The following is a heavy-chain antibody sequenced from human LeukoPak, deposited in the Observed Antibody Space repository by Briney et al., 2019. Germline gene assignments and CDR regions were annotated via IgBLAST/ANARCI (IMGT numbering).Heavy chain of an antibody. Sequence: GGSLRLSCAASGFTFSSYSMNWVRQAPGKGLEWVSSISSSSSYIYYADSVKGRFTISRDNAKNSLYLQMNSLRAEGTAVYYCARSSPHCSSTSCYNDAFDIWGQGTMVTVSS. CDR1: GFTFSSYS. CDR3: ARSSPHCSSTSCYNDAFDI. V-gene: IGHV3-21*01. D-gene: IGHD2-2*02. CDR2: ISSSSSYI. J-gene: IGHJ3*02.